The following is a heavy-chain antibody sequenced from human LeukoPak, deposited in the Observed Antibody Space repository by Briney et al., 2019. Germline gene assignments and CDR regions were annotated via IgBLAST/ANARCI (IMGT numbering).Heavy chain of an antibody. D-gene: IGHD2-21*02. J-gene: IGHJ4*02. CDR1: GGSISSIISY. CDR3: AKNSGVVVTAMPYYFDY. V-gene: IGHV4-39*07. CDR2: IYYSGST. Sequence: PSETLSLTCTVSGGSISSIISYWGWIRQPPGKGLEWISSIYYSGSTYYNPSLKSRVTISVDTSRNQFSLKVTSVSAADTAVYYCAKNSGVVVTAMPYYFDYWGQGTLVTVSS.